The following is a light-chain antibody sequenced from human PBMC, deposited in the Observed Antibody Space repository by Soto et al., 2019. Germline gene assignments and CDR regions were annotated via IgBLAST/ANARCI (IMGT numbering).Light chain of an antibody. J-gene: IGKJ1*01. CDR2: GVS. Sequence: EILMTQSPAALSVSPGDIATLSCMASQSVSSNLDWYQQRPGQAPRLLIYGVSTRASGIPARFSGSGSGTEFTLTISSLQSEDFAVYYCQQYNDWPRTFGQGTKVDIK. CDR1: QSVSSN. CDR3: QQYNDWPRT. V-gene: IGKV3-15*01.